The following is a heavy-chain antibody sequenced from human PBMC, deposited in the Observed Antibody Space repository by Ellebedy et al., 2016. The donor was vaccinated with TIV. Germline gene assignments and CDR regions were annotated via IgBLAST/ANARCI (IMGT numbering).Heavy chain of an antibody. Sequence: GGSLRLSXAASGFTFSSYGMHWVRQAPGKGLEWVSYISSVLTIYYADSVKGRFTISRDNAKNSLYLQLNSLRDEDTAVYYCARDSPGWSAFDIWGQGTMVTVSS. CDR1: GFTFSSYG. CDR2: ISSVLTI. V-gene: IGHV3-48*02. D-gene: IGHD3-9*01. CDR3: ARDSPGWSAFDI. J-gene: IGHJ3*02.